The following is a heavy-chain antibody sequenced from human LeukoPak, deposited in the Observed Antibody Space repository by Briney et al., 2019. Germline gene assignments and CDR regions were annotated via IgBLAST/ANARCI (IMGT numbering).Heavy chain of an antibody. CDR2: IYPGDSDT. Sequence: GESLKISCKGSGYSFTNYWIGWVRQMPGKGLEWMGIIYPGDSDTRYSPSFQGQVTISADKSISTAYLQWSSLKASDTAMYYCARHKVVVVTYHVRNYYYYYGMDVWGQGTTVTVSS. CDR3: ARHKVVVVTYHVRNYYYYYGMDV. V-gene: IGHV5-51*01. J-gene: IGHJ6*02. D-gene: IGHD2-15*01. CDR1: GYSFTNYW.